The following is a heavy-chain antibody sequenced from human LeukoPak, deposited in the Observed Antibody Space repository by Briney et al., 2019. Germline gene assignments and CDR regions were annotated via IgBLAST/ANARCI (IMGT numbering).Heavy chain of an antibody. CDR3: ARDYCSSTSCLFDY. CDR2: IWYDGTNK. Sequence: SGGSLRLSCAGSGFTFSSHWMTWVRQAPGKGLEWVALIWYDGTNKYYADSVKGRFTISRDNSKNTLYLQMNSLRAEDTAVYYCARDYCSSTSCLFDYWGQGTLVTVSS. V-gene: IGHV3-33*08. D-gene: IGHD2-2*01. CDR1: GFTFSSHW. J-gene: IGHJ4*02.